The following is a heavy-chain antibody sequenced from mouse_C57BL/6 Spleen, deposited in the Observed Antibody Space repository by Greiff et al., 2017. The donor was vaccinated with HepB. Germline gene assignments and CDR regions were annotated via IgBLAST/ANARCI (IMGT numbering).Heavy chain of an antibody. CDR2: INPSSGYT. CDR3: ARIYYYGSSSYYAMDY. J-gene: IGHJ4*01. Sequence: VQLQQSGAELARPGASVKMSCKASGYTFTSYTMHWVKQRPGQGLEWIGYINPSSGYTKYNQKFKDKATLTADKSSSTAYMKLSSLTSEDSAVYYCARIYYYGSSSYYAMDYWGQGTSVTVSS. D-gene: IGHD1-1*01. CDR1: GYTFTSYT. V-gene: IGHV1-4*01.